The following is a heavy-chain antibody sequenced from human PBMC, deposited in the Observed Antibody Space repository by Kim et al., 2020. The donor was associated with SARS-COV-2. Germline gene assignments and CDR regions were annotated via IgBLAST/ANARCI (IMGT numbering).Heavy chain of an antibody. CDR1: GGSISSYY. J-gene: IGHJ2*01. CDR3: ARATGIAALNSGYDYHWYFDL. CDR2: IYYSGST. Sequence: SETLSLTCTVSGGSISSYYWSWIRQPPGKGLEWIGYIYYSGSTNYNPSLKSRVTISVDTSKNQFSLKLSSVTAADTAVYYCARATGIAALNSGYDYHWYFDLWGRGTLVTVSS. D-gene: IGHD5-12*01. V-gene: IGHV4-59*13.